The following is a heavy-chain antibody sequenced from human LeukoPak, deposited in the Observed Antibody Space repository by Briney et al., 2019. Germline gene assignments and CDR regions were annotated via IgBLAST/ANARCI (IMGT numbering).Heavy chain of an antibody. J-gene: IGHJ4*02. CDR3: AREAEYSLDY. V-gene: IGHV3-53*01. D-gene: IGHD5-18*01. CDR1: GVTVSNNY. CDR2: IYSGGTT. Sequence: GGSLRLSCAASGVTVSNNYMTWVRQAPGKGLEWVSVIYSGGTTYYADSVKGRFTISRDNSKNTVYLQMNSLRAEDTAVYYCAREAEYSLDYWGQGTLVSVSS.